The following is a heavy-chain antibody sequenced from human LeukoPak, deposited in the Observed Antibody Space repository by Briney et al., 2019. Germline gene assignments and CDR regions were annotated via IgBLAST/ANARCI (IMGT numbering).Heavy chain of an antibody. CDR2: ISSSSTI. V-gene: IGHV3-48*01. CDR3: ARAPYDSNAFDI. D-gene: IGHD3-22*01. J-gene: IGHJ3*02. CDR1: GFTFGSYT. Sequence: PGGSLRLSCAASGFTFGSYTMNWVRQAPGKGLEWVSYISSSSTIYYADSVKGRFTTSRDNAKNSLYLQMSSLSAEDTAVYYCARAPYDSNAFDIWGQGTMVTVSS.